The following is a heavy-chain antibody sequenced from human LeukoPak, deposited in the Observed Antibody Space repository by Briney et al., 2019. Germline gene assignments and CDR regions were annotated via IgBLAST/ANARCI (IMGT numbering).Heavy chain of an antibody. CDR2: IWYDGSNK. CDR3: TTYYLWGNDREGRTDY. J-gene: IGHJ4*02. D-gene: IGHD3-16*02. Sequence: PGGSLRLSCAASGFTFSSYGMHWVRQAPGKGLEWVAVIWYDGSNKYYADSVKGGFTISRDNSKNTLYLQMNSLRAEDTAVYYCTTYYLWGNDREGRTDYWGQGTLVTVSS. CDR1: GFTFSSYG. V-gene: IGHV3-33*01.